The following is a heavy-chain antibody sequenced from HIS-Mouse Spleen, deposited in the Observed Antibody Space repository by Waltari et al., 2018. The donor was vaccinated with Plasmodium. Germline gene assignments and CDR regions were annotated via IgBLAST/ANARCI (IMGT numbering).Heavy chain of an antibody. V-gene: IGHV1-2*02. CDR3: ARDLAAAGHFDY. J-gene: IGHJ4*02. CDR1: GYTFTGYY. CDR2: NNPNSGGT. Sequence: QVQLVQSGAEVKKPGASVKVSCKASGYTFTGYYLHWVRQAPGQGLEWMGCNNPNSGGTNYAQRFQGRVTMTRDTSISTAYMELSRLRSDDTAVYYCARDLAAAGHFDYWGQGTLVTVSS. D-gene: IGHD6-13*01.